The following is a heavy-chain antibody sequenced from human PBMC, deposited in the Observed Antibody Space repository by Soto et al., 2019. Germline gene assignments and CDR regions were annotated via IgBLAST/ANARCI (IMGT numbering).Heavy chain of an antibody. CDR1: GFTVSSNY. Sequence: EVQLVESGGGLVQPGGSLRLSCAASGFTVSSNYMSWVRQAPGKGLEWVSVIYSGGSTYYADSVKGRFTISRDNSKNTLYIQMNSLRAEDTAVYYCARVEDPYCSSTSCLPGWFDPWGQGTLVTVSS. CDR2: IYSGGST. V-gene: IGHV3-66*01. D-gene: IGHD2-2*01. J-gene: IGHJ5*02. CDR3: ARVEDPYCSSTSCLPGWFDP.